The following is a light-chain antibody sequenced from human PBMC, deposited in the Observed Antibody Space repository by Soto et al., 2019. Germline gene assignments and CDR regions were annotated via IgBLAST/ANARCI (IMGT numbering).Light chain of an antibody. V-gene: IGLV2-8*01. CDR3: SSYARTNVV. J-gene: IGLJ2*01. CDR2: EVD. CDR1: SSDVGGYNY. Sequence: QSALTQPPSASGSPGQSVTISCTGTSSDVGGYNYVSWYQQHPGKAPKVMFYEVDKRPSGVPDRFSGSKSGNTASLTVSGLQAEDEADYYCSSYARTNVVFGGGTQLTVL.